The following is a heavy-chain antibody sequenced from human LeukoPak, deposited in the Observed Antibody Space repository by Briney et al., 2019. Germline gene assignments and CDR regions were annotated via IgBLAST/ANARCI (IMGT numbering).Heavy chain of an antibody. Sequence: PGGSLRLSCAASGFTFSSYSMNWVRQAPGKGLEWVSSISSSSSYIYYADSVKGRFTISGDNAKNSLYLQMNSLRAEDTAVYYCARVVVAADPHMDVWGKGTTVTVSS. J-gene: IGHJ6*03. V-gene: IGHV3-21*01. D-gene: IGHD2-15*01. CDR3: ARVVVAADPHMDV. CDR2: ISSSSSYI. CDR1: GFTFSSYS.